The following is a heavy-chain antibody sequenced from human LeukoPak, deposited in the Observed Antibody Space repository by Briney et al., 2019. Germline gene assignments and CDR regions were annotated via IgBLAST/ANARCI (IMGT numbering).Heavy chain of an antibody. CDR3: ATDRRVAGIRYFDY. CDR1: GYTLTELS. Sequence: ASVKVSCKVSGYTLTELSTHWVRQAPGKGLEWMGGFDPEDGETIYAQKFQGRVTMTEDTSTDTAYMELSSLRSEDTAVYYCATDRRVAGIRYFDYWGQGTLVTVSS. CDR2: FDPEDGET. J-gene: IGHJ4*02. V-gene: IGHV1-24*01. D-gene: IGHD6-19*01.